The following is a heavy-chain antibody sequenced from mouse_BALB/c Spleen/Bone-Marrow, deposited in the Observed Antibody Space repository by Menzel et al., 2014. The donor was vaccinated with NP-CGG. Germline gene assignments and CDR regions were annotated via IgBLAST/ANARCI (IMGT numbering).Heavy chain of an antibody. CDR3: ARCYYGNYFDY. V-gene: IGHV1S81*02. D-gene: IGHD2-1*01. CDR2: INPSNGRT. Sequence: QVQLQQSGAELVKPGASAKLSCEASGYTFTSYWMHWVKQRPGQGLEWIGEINPSNGRTNYNEKFKSKATLTVDKSSSTAYMQLSSLTSEDSAVYYCARCYYGNYFDYWGQGTTLTVSS. J-gene: IGHJ2*01. CDR1: GYTFTSYW.